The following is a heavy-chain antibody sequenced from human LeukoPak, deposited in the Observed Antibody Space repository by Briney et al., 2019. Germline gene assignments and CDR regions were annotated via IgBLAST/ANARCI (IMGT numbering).Heavy chain of an antibody. D-gene: IGHD3-10*01. V-gene: IGHV1-8*01. Sequence: ASVKVSCKSSGYTFTSYDINWVRQATGQGLEWMGWMNPNSGNTGYAQKFQGRVTMTRNTSISTAYMELSSLRSEDTAVYYCARGGWFGELPPGDYWGQGTLVTVSS. CDR1: GYTFTSYD. CDR2: MNPNSGNT. CDR3: ARGGWFGELPPGDY. J-gene: IGHJ4*02.